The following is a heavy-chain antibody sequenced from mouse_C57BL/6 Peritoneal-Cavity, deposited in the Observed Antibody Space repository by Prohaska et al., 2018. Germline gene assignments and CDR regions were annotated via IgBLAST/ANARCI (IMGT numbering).Heavy chain of an antibody. CDR1: GHTFTSYW. V-gene: IGHV1-52*01. J-gene: IGHJ3*01. CDR2: IDTSDSET. Sequence: QVQLQQPGAELVRPGSSVKLSCKASGHTFTSYWMHWVKQRPIQGLEWIGNIDTSDSETHYNQKFKDKATLTVDKSSSTAYMQLSSLTSEDSAVYYCAREGSNYGFAYWGQGTLVTVSA. CDR3: AREGSNYGFAY. D-gene: IGHD2-5*01.